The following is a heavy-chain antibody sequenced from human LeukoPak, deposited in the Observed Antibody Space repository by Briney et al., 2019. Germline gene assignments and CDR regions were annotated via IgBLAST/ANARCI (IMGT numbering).Heavy chain of an antibody. Sequence: AASVKVSCKASGGTFSSYAISWVRQAPGQGLEWLGRIIPILGIANYAQKFRGRVTITADKSTSTAYMELSSLRSEDTAVYYCEGLTPYMDVWGKGTTVTVSS. CDR1: GGTFSSYA. CDR3: EGLTPYMDV. J-gene: IGHJ6*03. CDR2: IIPILGIA. V-gene: IGHV1-69*10. D-gene: IGHD3-16*01.